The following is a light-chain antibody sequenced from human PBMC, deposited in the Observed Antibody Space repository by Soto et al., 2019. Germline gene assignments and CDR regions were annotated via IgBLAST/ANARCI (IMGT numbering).Light chain of an antibody. CDR2: SNN. J-gene: IGLJ2*01. V-gene: IGLV1-44*01. CDR3: AAWDDNLIGL. CDR1: RSNIGTNP. Sequence: QSVLTQPPSASGTPGQRITISCSGGRSNIGTNPVNWYQQLPGTAPKLLIYSNNQRPSGVPDRFSGSKSGTSASLAISGLRSEDEADYYCAAWDDNLIGLFGGGTKVTVL.